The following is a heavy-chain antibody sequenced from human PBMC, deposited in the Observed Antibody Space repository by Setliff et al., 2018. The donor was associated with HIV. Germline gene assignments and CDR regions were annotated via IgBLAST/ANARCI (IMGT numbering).Heavy chain of an antibody. V-gene: IGHV1-69*13. D-gene: IGHD3-22*01. CDR3: AATYYYDSSGLHGFDY. CDR2: IIPIFGTA. Sequence: SVKVSCKASGGTFSSYAISWVRQAPGQGLEWMGGIIPIFGTANYAQKFQGRVTITADESTSTAYMELSSLRSEDTAVYYCAATYYYDSSGLHGFDYWGQGTLVTSPQ. J-gene: IGHJ4*02. CDR1: GGTFSSYA.